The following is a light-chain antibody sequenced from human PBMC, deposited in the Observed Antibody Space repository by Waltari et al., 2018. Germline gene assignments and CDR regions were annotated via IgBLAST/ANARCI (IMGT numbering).Light chain of an antibody. J-gene: IGLJ7*01. V-gene: IGLV1-44*01. CDR2: STN. CDR1: SSNIGTNP. CDR3: ATWDDSLNAAV. Sequence: QSVLTQPPSASGTPGLRVPISCSGSSSNIGTNPVNWYQQLPGTAPKLLSYSTNPRPSGVPDRSSGSKAGTSASLAISGLQSEDEADYYCATWDDSLNAAVFGGGTQLSVL.